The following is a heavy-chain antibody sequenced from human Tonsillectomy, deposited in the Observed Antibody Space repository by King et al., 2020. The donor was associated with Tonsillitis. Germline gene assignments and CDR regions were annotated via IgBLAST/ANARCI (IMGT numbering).Heavy chain of an antibody. D-gene: IGHD6-13*01. CDR2: IIPIFGTA. Sequence: VQLVESGAGVKKPGSSVKVSCKASGGTFSSYAISWVRQAPGQGLEWMGGIIPIFGTANYALKFQGRVTITADESTSTAYMELSSLRSEDTAVYYCASKGISSSWGRAYYYYGMDVWGQGTTVTVSS. V-gene: IGHV1-69*01. CDR1: GGTFSSYA. CDR3: ASKGISSSWGRAYYYYGMDV. J-gene: IGHJ6*02.